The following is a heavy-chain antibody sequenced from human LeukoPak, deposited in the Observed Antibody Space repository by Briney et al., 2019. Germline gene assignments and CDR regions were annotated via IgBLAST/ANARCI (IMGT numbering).Heavy chain of an antibody. CDR2: IYDSGGKT. J-gene: IGHJ4*02. V-gene: IGHV3-23*01. CDR3: AKRGVVIRVILVGFHKEAYYFDS. CDR1: GITLGNYR. D-gene: IGHD3-22*01. Sequence: GGSLRLYCAVSGITLGNYRRSWLRQAPGKGLEWVADIYDSGGKTNYAASVKGRFTTSRDNPRNTLYLQRNSLRAEDTAVYFCAKRGVVIRVILVGFHKEAYYFDSWGQGALVTVSS.